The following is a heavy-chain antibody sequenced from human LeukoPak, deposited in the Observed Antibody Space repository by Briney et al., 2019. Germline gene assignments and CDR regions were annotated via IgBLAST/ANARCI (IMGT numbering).Heavy chain of an antibody. J-gene: IGHJ4*02. CDR3: ATAGNYRFDH. V-gene: IGHV3-74*01. CDR2: INSDGTTI. CDR1: GFSISNTC. D-gene: IGHD1-7*01. Sequence: PGGSLRLSCAGSGFSISNTCMHWVRQAPGEGLVWVSHINSDGTTIDYADSVKGRFTISRDNAKNTLYLQMNTLRVDDSAVYFCATAGNYRFDHWGQGTLVPVSS.